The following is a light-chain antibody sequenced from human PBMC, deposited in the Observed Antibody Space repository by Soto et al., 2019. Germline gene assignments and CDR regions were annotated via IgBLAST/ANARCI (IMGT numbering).Light chain of an antibody. V-gene: IGKV1-39*01. J-gene: IGKJ1*01. CDR2: RAS. CDR3: PQSYTSPPWT. CDR1: QIISTY. Sequence: DIQMTQSPSSLSASVGDRVTISCRASQIISTYLNWYQQKPGTAPRLLISRASSVKSGVPPRFSGSGSGRDFTLTISSLRPEDIATYFGPQSYTSPPWTFGQGTKVEVK.